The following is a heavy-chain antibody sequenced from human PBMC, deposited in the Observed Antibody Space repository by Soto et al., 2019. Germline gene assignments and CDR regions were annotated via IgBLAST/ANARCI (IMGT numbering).Heavy chain of an antibody. D-gene: IGHD3-9*01. CDR1: GYTLTELS. J-gene: IGHJ5*02. CDR3: ATVPILTGFRWFDP. Sequence: ASVKVSCKVSGYTLTELSMHWVRQAPGKGLEWMGGFDPEDGQTIYAQKFQGRVTMTEDTSTDTAYMELSSLRSEDTAVYYCATVPILTGFRWFDPWGQGTLVTV. V-gene: IGHV1-24*01. CDR2: FDPEDGQT.